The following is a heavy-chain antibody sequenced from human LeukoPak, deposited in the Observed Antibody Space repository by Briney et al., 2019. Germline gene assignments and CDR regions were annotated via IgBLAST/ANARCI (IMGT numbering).Heavy chain of an antibody. CDR1: GFTFSSYG. D-gene: IGHD1-26*01. CDR3: ARARSGTYGDFFDY. V-gene: IGHV3-30*03. J-gene: IGHJ4*02. CDR2: ISYDGSNK. Sequence: PGGSLRLSCAASGFTFSSYGMHWVRQAPGKGLEWVAVISYDGSNKCYADSVKGRFTISRDNPKDTLYLQMNSLRAEDTAVYYCARARSGTYGDFFDYWGQGTLVTVSS.